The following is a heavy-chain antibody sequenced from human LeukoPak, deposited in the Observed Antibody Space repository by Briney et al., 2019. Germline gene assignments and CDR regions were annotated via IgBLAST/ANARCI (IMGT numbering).Heavy chain of an antibody. CDR1: GFTFDNYA. Sequence: GRSLRLSCEASGFTFDNYAMHWVRQAPGKRLEWVAVISYDGDREYYPDSVKGRFTISRDNSKNTLYLQMNGLKTEDTAVYYCAREGSIVARTDYWGQGALVIVSS. J-gene: IGHJ4*02. CDR2: ISYDGDRE. D-gene: IGHD2-15*01. V-gene: IGHV3-30-3*01. CDR3: AREGSIVARTDY.